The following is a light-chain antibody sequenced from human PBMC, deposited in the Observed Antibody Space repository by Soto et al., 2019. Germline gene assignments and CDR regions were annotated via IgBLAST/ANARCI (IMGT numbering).Light chain of an antibody. CDR3: QQYNNWPLT. V-gene: IGKV3D-15*01. CDR2: DAS. Sequence: EAVLTQSPATLSVSPGERATLSCRASQSVATNDLAWYQQKPGQPPRLLIYDASTRATGIPARFSGSQSGTEFTLTISSLLSEDFAVYSCQQYNNWPLTFGGGTKVDIK. J-gene: IGKJ4*01. CDR1: QSVATN.